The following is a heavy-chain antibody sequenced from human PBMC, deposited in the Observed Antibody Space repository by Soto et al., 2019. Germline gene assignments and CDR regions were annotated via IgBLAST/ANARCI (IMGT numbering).Heavy chain of an antibody. D-gene: IGHD2-21*02. V-gene: IGHV3-53*01. CDR2: IYSGGST. CDR1: GFTFDDYA. Sequence: GGSLRLSCAASGFTFDDYAMHWVRQAPGKGLEWVSVIYSGGSTYYADSVKGRFTISRDNSKNTLYLQMNSLRAEDTAVYYCARESDWYYYGMDVWGQGTTVTVSS. CDR3: ARESDWYYYGMDV. J-gene: IGHJ6*02.